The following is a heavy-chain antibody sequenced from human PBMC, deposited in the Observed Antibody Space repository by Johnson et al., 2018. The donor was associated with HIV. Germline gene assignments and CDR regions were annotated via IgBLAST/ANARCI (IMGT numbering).Heavy chain of an antibody. CDR3: ARDGTSRGGAFDI. J-gene: IGHJ3*02. Sequence: QVQLVESGGGVVHPGGSLRLSCAASGFTFNTYGMHWVRQAPGKGLEWVSVIYSGGSTYYADSVKGRFTISRDNSKNTLYLQMNSLRAEDTAVYYCARDGTSRGGAFDIWGQGTMVTVSS. CDR1: GFTFNTYG. CDR2: IYSGGST. V-gene: IGHV3-NL1*01. D-gene: IGHD6-13*01.